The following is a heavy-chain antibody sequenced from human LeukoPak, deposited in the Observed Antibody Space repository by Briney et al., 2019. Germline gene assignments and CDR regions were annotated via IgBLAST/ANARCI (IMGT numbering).Heavy chain of an antibody. J-gene: IGHJ4*02. CDR2: FSTRSSAI. CDR3: ARDQDYGFDY. D-gene: IGHD4-17*01. CDR1: GFTFSYYS. V-gene: IGHV3-48*02. Sequence: GGSLRLSCAASGFTFSYYSMNWVRQAPGKGLEWVSYFSTRSSAISYADSVKGRFAISRDNAKNSLYLQMNSLRDEDTAVYYCARDQDYGFDYWGQGTLVIVSS.